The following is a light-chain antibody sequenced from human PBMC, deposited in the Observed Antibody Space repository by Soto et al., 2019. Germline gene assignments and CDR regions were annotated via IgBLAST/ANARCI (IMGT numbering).Light chain of an antibody. CDR1: QGISNW. J-gene: IGKJ5*01. Sequence: DIQMTQSPSSVSASIGDRVTITCRASQGISNWLAWYQQKPGEAPKVLIYGASNLQSAVPSRFSGSGSGTDFTLTITSLQHEDFATYYCQPAHSLPITFGQGTRLEIK. CDR3: QPAHSLPIT. CDR2: GAS. V-gene: IGKV1-12*01.